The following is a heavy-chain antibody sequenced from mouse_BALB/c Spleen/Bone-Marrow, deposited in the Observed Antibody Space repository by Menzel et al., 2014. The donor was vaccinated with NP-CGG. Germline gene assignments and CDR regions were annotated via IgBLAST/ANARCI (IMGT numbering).Heavy chain of an antibody. Sequence: QVQLQQSGPELVKPGASVKISCKASGYAFSSSWMNWVKQRPGQGLEWIGRIYPGDGDTNYNGKFKGKATLTADKSSSTAYMQLSSLTSVGSAVYFCARSDGYRTMDYWGQAASVTVSS. CDR3: ARSDGYRTMDY. CDR1: GYAFSSSW. D-gene: IGHD2-3*01. J-gene: IGHJ4*01. V-gene: IGHV1-82*01. CDR2: IYPGDGDT.